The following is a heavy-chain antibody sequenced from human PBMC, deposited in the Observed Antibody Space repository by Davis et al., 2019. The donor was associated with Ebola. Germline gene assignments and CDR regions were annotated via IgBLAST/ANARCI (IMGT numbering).Heavy chain of an antibody. V-gene: IGHV3-7*03. D-gene: IGHD1-1*01. Sequence: PGGSLRLSCAASGFTFSNYHMNWVRQPPGKGLEWVAHMKQDGSEIYYVDSVRGRFTISRDNAKNTLFLQMNSLRAEDTAVYYCATDLNWNCAYWGQGTPVTVSS. J-gene: IGHJ4*02. CDR3: ATDLNWNCAY. CDR1: GFTFSNYH. CDR2: MKQDGSEI.